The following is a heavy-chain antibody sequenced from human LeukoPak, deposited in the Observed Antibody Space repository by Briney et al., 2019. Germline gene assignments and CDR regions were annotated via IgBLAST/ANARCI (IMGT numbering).Heavy chain of an antibody. J-gene: IGHJ5*02. CDR1: GFTFSSYA. V-gene: IGHV3-30*04. CDR2: ISYDGSNK. D-gene: IGHD2-15*01. CDR3: ARGVGVVVVVAAALYNWFDP. Sequence: GGSPRLSCAASGFTFSSYAMHWVRQAPGKGLEWVAVISYDGSNKYYADSVKGRFTISRDNSKNTLYLQMNSLRAEDTAVYYCARGVGVVVVVAAALYNWFDPWGQGTLVTVSS.